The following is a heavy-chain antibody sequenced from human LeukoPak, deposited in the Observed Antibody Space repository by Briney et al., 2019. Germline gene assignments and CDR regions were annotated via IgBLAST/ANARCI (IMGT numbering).Heavy chain of an antibody. CDR2: ISGSGGST. CDR3: AKGSSQTYYDYVWGSLEDV. D-gene: IGHD3-16*01. V-gene: IGHV3-23*01. J-gene: IGHJ6*02. Sequence: GGSLRLSCAASGFTFSSYAMSWVRQAPGKGLEWVSAISGSGGSTYYADSVKGRFTISRDNSKNTLYLQMNSLRAEDTAVYYCAKGSSQTYYDYVWGSLEDVWGQGTTVTVSS. CDR1: GFTFSSYA.